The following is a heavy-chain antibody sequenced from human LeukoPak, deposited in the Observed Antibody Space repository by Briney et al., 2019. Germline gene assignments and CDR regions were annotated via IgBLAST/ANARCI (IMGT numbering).Heavy chain of an antibody. Sequence: VASVKVSCKAFGYTITGYYIHWVRQAPGQGLEWMGRIIPILGIANYAQKFQGRVTITADKSTSTAYMELSSLRPEDTAVYYCASRGLVETNFDYWGQGTLVTVSS. J-gene: IGHJ4*02. CDR3: ASRGLVETNFDY. V-gene: IGHV1-69*02. CDR2: IIPILGIA. D-gene: IGHD3/OR15-3a*01. CDR1: GYTITGYY.